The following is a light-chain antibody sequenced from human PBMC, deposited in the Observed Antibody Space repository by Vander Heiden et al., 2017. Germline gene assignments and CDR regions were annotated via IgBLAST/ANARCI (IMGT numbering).Light chain of an antibody. V-gene: IGKV3-11*01. CDR3: QQRSNWLRT. CDR2: DAS. J-gene: IGKJ2*01. Sequence: EIVLTQSPATLSLSPGERATLSCRASQSVSSYLAWYQQKPGQAPRLLIYDASNRATGIPARFSGSGSGTDFTLTISSLEPEDFAVYYCQQRSNWLRTFGQGTKLXIK. CDR1: QSVSSY.